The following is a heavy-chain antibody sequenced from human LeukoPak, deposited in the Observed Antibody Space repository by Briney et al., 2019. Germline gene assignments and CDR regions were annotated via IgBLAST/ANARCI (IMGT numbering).Heavy chain of an antibody. CDR1: CGPLSCLF. J-gene: IGHJ6*03. CDR2: IYYSGST. Sequence: KPSETLSLPRTVSCGPLSCLFWRLIRQPPGEGLEWIGYIYYSGSTNYNPSLKSRVTISVDTSKNQFSLKLSSVTAADTAVYYCARDRYYMDVWGKGTTVTVSS. V-gene: IGHV4-59*01. CDR3: ARDRYYMDV.